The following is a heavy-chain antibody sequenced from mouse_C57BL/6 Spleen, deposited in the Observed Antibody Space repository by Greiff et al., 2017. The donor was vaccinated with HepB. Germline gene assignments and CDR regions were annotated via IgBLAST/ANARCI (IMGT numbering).Heavy chain of an antibody. D-gene: IGHD3-1*01. V-gene: IGHV1-52*01. CDR1: GYTFTSYW. Sequence: VKLQQPGAELVRPGSSVKLSCKASGYTFTSYWMHWVKQRPIQGLEWIGNIDPSDSETHYNQKFKDKATLTVDKSSSTAYMQLSSLTSEDSAVYYCARMGYVDYAMDYWGQGTSVTVSS. CDR2: IDPSDSET. J-gene: IGHJ4*01. CDR3: ARMGYVDYAMDY.